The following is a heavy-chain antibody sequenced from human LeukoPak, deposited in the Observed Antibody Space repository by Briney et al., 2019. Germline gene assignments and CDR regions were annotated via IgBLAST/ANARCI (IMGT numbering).Heavy chain of an antibody. CDR2: IYYSGST. CDR1: GGSIRSSYYY. D-gene: IGHD3-22*01. J-gene: IGHJ4*02. CDR3: AKATYYYDSSGYSPIDY. Sequence: PSETLSLTCTVSGGSIRSSYYYWGWIRQPPGKGLEWIGYIYYSGSTNYNPSLKSRVTISVDTSKNQFSLKLSSVTAADTAVYYCAKATYYYDSSGYSPIDYWGQGTLVTVSS. V-gene: IGHV4-61*05.